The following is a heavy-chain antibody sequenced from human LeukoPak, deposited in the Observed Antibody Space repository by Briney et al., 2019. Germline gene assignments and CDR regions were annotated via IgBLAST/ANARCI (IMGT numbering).Heavy chain of an antibody. CDR1: GFTFSIYA. V-gene: IGHV3-23*01. J-gene: IGHJ4*02. Sequence: GGSLSLSCAASGFTFSIYAMSWVRQAPGKGLVWVSAISGSGGSTYYADSVKGRFTISRDNSKNTLYLQMNSLRAEDTAVYYCAKGMYYYGSGSQYFDYWGQGTLVTVSS. CDR3: AKGMYYYGSGSQYFDY. CDR2: ISGSGGST. D-gene: IGHD3-10*01.